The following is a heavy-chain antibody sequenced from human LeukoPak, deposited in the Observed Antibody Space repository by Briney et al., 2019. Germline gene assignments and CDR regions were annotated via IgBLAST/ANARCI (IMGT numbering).Heavy chain of an antibody. V-gene: IGHV1-8*01. Sequence: GASVKVCCKASGYTFTSYDINWVRQATGQGLEWVGWMDPNSGNTGYAQKFQGRVTMTRDTSISTAYMELSSLRSEDTAVYYCARYAVVAAMNWFDPWGQGTLVIVSS. J-gene: IGHJ5*02. CDR1: GYTFTSYD. D-gene: IGHD2-15*01. CDR2: MDPNSGNT. CDR3: ARYAVVAAMNWFDP.